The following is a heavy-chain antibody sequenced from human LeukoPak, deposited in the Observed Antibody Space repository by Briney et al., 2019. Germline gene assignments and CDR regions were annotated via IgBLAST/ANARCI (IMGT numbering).Heavy chain of an antibody. V-gene: IGHV4-39*01. CDR3: ARLVSWYYFDY. J-gene: IGHJ4*02. D-gene: IGHD6-6*01. Sequence: KTSETLSLTCTVSGGSISSSSYYWGWIRQPPGKGLEWIGSIYYSGSTYYNPSLNSRVTISVDTSKNQFSLKLSSVTAADTAVYYCARLVSWYYFDYWGQGTLVTVSS. CDR1: GGSISSSSYY. CDR2: IYYSGST.